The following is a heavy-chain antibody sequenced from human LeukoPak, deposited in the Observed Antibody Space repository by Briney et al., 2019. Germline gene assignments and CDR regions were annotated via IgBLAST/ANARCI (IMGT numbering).Heavy chain of an antibody. J-gene: IGHJ4*02. CDR2: IKQDGSEK. CDR3: ARTGTYYYGSGLNDY. CDR1: GFTFSSYA. Sequence: GGSLRLSCAASGFTFSSYAMSWVRQAPGKGLEWVANIKQDGSEKYYVDSVKGRFTISRDNAKNSLYLQMNSPRAEDTAVYYCARTGTYYYGSGLNDYWGQGTLATVSS. D-gene: IGHD3-10*01. V-gene: IGHV3-7*01.